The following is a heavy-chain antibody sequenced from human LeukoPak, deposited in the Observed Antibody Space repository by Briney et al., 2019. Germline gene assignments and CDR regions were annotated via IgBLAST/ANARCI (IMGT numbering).Heavy chain of an antibody. CDR3: ARGRRGYSYGLDY. CDR1: GGSFSGYY. V-gene: IGHV4-34*01. D-gene: IGHD5-18*01. J-gene: IGHJ4*02. Sequence: SETLSLTCAVYGGSFSGYYWSWIRQPPGKGLEWIGEINHSGSTNYNPSLKSRVTISVDTSKNQFSLKLSSVTAADTAVYYCARGRRGYSYGLDYWGQGTLVTVSS. CDR2: INHSGST.